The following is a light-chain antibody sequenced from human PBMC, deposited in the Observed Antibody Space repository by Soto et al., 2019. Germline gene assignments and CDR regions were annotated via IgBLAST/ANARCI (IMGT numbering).Light chain of an antibody. V-gene: IGKV3-20*01. CDR3: QQYGSSPST. CDR2: GAS. CDR1: QSVSSSS. J-gene: IGKJ1*01. Sequence: EIVLTQSPGTLSLSPGERVTLSCRASQSVSSSSLAWYQQKPGQAPRLLIYGASSRATGIPDRFSGSGSGTDFTLTISRPEPEDFAVYYCQQYGSSPSTFGQGTKVEIK.